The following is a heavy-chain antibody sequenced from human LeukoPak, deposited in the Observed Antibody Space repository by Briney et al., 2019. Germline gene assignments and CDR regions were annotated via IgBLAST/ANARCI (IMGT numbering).Heavy chain of an antibody. CDR1: GYTFTSYY. Sequence: ASVKVSCKASGYTFTSYYMHWVRQASGQGLEWMGIINPSGGSTSYAQKLQGRVTMTTDTSTSTVYMELSSLRSEDTAVYYCARWSEGRSYYFDYWGQGTLVTVSS. CDR3: ARWSEGRSYYFDY. CDR2: INPSGGST. V-gene: IGHV1-46*01. J-gene: IGHJ4*02. D-gene: IGHD1-26*01.